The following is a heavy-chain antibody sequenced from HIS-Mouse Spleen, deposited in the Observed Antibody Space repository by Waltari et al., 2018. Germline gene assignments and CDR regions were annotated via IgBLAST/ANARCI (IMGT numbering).Heavy chain of an antibody. CDR2: ISYDGSNK. CDR3: AKGQHSVDY. J-gene: IGHJ4*02. V-gene: IGHV3-30*18. Sequence: QVQLVESGGGVVQPGRSRSLSCAASGFTFISYGIHWVRQAPGKGLEWVAVISYDGSNKYYADSVKGRFTISRDNSKNTLYLQMNSLRAEDTAVYYCAKGQHSVDYWGQGTLVTVSS. CDR1: GFTFISYG. D-gene: IGHD6-13*01.